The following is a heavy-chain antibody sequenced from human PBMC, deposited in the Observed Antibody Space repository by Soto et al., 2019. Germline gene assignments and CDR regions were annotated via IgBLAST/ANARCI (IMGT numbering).Heavy chain of an antibody. D-gene: IGHD1-26*01. CDR1: GHFVSCPTYH. CDR2: ITERP. CDR3: ATLTVGAGGRGY. V-gene: IGHV4-31*03. J-gene: IGHJ4*02. Sequence: PSETLPLTCTPTGHFVSCPTYHWCRIRPQPWKRLEWIGYITERPYYNPSLQSRVTISLDTSRNQFSLDLSAATAADTAVYYCATLTVGAGGRGYWGQGTLVTVSS.